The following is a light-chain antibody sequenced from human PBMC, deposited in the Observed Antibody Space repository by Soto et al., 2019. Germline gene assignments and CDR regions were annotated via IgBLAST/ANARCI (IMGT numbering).Light chain of an antibody. V-gene: IGLV6-57*03. CDR2: ENN. Sequence: NFMLTQPHSVSESPGKTVIISCTRSSGSIASNYVQWYQQRPGSAPTIVIYENNQTPAWVPDRFSGSVDSSSNSASLTISGLKTEDEADYYCHSYESNNVVFGGGTKLTVL. CDR3: HSYESNNVV. CDR1: SGSIASNY. J-gene: IGLJ3*02.